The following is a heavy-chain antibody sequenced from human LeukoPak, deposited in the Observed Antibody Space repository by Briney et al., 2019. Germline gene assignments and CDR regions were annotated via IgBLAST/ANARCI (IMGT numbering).Heavy chain of an antibody. CDR1: GGSISSGGSS. D-gene: IGHD2-2*01. Sequence: PSQTLSLTCTVSGGSISSGGSSSSWIRQPPGKGLEWIGYIYHSGNTYYRPSLKSRVTISVDGSKNQFSLKLTSVTAADTAVYYCARCRYQLPIPHYYGMDVWGQGTTVTVSS. CDR2: IYHSGNT. CDR3: ARCRYQLPIPHYYGMDV. J-gene: IGHJ6*02. V-gene: IGHV4-30-2*01.